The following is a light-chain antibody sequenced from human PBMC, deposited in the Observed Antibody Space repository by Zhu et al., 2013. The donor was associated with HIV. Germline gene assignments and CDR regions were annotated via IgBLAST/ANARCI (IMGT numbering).Light chain of an antibody. J-gene: IGKJ5*01. Sequence: DIQMTQSPSSLSASVGDRVTITCQATQDITNYLNWYQQRPGKAPQLLIYDASNLETGVPSRFSGSGSGTHFTFTISSLQPEDAATYYCQHYFNIRITFGQGTRLEIK. CDR2: DAS. V-gene: IGKV1-33*01. CDR1: QDITNY. CDR3: QHYFNIRIT.